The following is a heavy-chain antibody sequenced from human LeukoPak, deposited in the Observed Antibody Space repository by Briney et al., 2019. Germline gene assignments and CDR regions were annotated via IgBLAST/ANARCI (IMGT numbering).Heavy chain of an antibody. CDR1: GFPFSSYA. D-gene: IGHD6-13*01. V-gene: IGHV3-33*08. CDR3: ARGSSSWYYFDY. CDR2: IWYEGSDK. J-gene: IGHJ4*02. Sequence: GGSLRLSCSASGFPFSSYAMHWVRQAPGRGLEWVAVIWYEGSDKHYADSVKGRFTISRDNSKNTLYLQLNSLRAEDTAVYYCARGSSSWYYFDYWGQGTLVTVSS.